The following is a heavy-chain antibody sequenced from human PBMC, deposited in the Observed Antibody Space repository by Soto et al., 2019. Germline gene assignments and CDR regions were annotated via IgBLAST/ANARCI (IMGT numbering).Heavy chain of an antibody. D-gene: IGHD1-1*01. J-gene: IGHJ3*02. V-gene: IGHV4-34*01. CDR3: ARIERGTVTTVVDAFDI. Sequence: QVQLQQWGAGLLKPSETLSLTCAVYGGFVSSGSYYWSWIRQPPGKGLEWIGEMSHSGGTHFNPSLKSRVTKSVDTSKNKFSLRMSAVTAADTALYYCARIERGTVTTVVDAFDIWGPGTMVTVSS. CDR2: MSHSGGT. CDR1: GGFVSSGSYY.